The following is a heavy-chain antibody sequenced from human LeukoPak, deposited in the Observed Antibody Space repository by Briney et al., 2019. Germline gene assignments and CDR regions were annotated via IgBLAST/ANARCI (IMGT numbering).Heavy chain of an antibody. CDR2: IKEDGSEK. Sequence: PGGSLRLSYAVSGFTFYSYWPRWFRQAPGKGLEWVANIKEDGSEKYYVDSVKGRFTISRDNAKNSLYLQMNSLRGEDTAVYYCARASAHRYRGQGTLVTVSS. J-gene: IGHJ4*02. V-gene: IGHV3-7*02. CDR1: GFTFYSYW. CDR3: ARASAHRY.